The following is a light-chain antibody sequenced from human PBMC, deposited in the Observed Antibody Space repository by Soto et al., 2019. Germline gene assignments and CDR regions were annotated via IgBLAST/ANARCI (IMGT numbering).Light chain of an antibody. CDR1: QSTISY. V-gene: IGKV1-39*01. J-gene: IGKJ1*01. CDR3: QQSYSTPQT. Sequence: DIQMTQSPSSLSASVGDRVTITCRASQSTISYLNWYQQKPGKAPKLLIYAASSLQSGVPSRFSGRGSGTDFTLTISSLQPEDFATYYCQQSYSTPQTFGQGTKVEIK. CDR2: AAS.